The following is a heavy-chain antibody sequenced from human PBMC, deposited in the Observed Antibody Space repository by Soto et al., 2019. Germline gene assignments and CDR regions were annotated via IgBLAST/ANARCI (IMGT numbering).Heavy chain of an antibody. Sequence: QVLLVQSGPEVKKPGSSVKVSCKASGGTFNNYAINWVRQAPGKGLEWMGGLIPTVGTGNHAQKFQGRVTITADESTTTAYMELNSLRSEDTAIYYCESLDGTLIRGGWSSPYEIDVWGQGTTVIVSS. V-gene: IGHV1-69*01. CDR2: LIPTVGTG. D-gene: IGHD3-10*01. CDR3: ESLDGTLIRGGWSSPYEIDV. CDR1: GGTFNNYA. J-gene: IGHJ6*02.